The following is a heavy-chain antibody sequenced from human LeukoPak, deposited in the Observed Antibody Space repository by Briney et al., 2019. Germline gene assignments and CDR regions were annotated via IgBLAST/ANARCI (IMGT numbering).Heavy chain of an antibody. V-gene: IGHV1-69*13. CDR3: ARGLWLPGFVF. J-gene: IGHJ4*02. CDR2: IIPIFGAA. CDR1: GGTFSSYA. D-gene: IGHD5-18*01. Sequence: SGKVSCKASGGTFSSYAISWVRQAPGQGLEWMGGIIPIFGAANYAQKYQVRVTITAAESTTTAYLELSSLRSEDTAVYYCARGLWLPGFVFWGQGTLVSASS.